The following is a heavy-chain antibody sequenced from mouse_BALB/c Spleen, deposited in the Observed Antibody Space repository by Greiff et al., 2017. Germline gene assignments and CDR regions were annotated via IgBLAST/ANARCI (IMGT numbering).Heavy chain of an antibody. CDR3: GIFCDYAEGDYFDY. CDR2: IDPANGNT. CDR1: GFNFNDSY. J-gene: IGHJ2*01. D-gene: IGHD2-4*01. V-gene: IGHV14-3*02. Sequence: VQLQQSGAELVKPGASVKLSCTASGFNFNDSYMHWVKQRPEQGLEWIGRIDPANGNTKYDPKFQGKATLTADKSSNTAYLQLSSLTSEDTAVYYCGIFCDYAEGDYFDYWGQGTTLTVSS.